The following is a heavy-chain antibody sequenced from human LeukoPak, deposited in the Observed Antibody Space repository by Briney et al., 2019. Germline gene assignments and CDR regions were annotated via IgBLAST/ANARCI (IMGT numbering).Heavy chain of an antibody. Sequence: SETLSLTCTVSGDSVSSGSYYWSWIRQPPGKGLEWTGYIYYSGSTNYNPSLKSRVTISVDTSKNQFSLKLSSVTAADTAVYYCARVPAAAGYYFDYWGQGTLVTVSS. D-gene: IGHD6-13*01. CDR1: GDSVSSGSYY. CDR2: IYYSGST. CDR3: ARVPAAAGYYFDY. V-gene: IGHV4-61*01. J-gene: IGHJ4*02.